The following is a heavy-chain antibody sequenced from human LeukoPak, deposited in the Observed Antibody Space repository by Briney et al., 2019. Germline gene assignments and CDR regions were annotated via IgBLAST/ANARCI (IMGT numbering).Heavy chain of an antibody. Sequence: SETLSLTCAVYGGSFSGYYWSWIRQPPGKGLEWIGEINHSGSTNYNPSLKGRVTISVDTSKNQFSLKLSSVTAAGTAVYYCARGRAVDYWGQGTLVTVSS. D-gene: IGHD6-19*01. CDR1: GGSFSGYY. V-gene: IGHV4-34*01. J-gene: IGHJ4*02. CDR3: ARGRAVDY. CDR2: INHSGST.